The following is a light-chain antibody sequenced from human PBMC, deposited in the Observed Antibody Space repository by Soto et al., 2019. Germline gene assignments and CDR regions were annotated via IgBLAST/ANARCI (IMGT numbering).Light chain of an antibody. CDR3: QQYGNLSST. V-gene: IGKV3-15*01. CDR1: QNIHSN. CDR2: GAS. Sequence: EVVMKQSPATLSVSPGERATLSCRASQNIHSNLACYQQKPGQAPRLLFYGASTRATGIPARFSGSGSGTDFTLTINSLEAEDCAVYYCQQYGNLSSTFGQGSKVDIK. J-gene: IGKJ1*01.